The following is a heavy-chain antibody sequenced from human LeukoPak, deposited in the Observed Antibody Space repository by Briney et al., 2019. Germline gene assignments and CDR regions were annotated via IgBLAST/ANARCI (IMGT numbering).Heavy chain of an antibody. CDR3: ARSSVRCGGVIAPPGY. V-gene: IGHV1-69*01. CDR1: GGTFSSYA. Sequence: GSSVKVSCKASGGTFSSYAISWVRQAPGQGLEWMGGIIPIFGTANYALKFQGRVTITADESTSTAYMELSSLRSEETAVYYCARSSVRCGGVIAPPGYWGQGTLVTVSS. D-gene: IGHD3-16*02. J-gene: IGHJ4*02. CDR2: IIPIFGTA.